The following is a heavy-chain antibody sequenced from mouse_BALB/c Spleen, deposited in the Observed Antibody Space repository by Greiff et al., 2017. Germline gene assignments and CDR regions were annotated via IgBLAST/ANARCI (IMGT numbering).Heavy chain of an antibody. Sequence: EVKLMESGGGLVKPGGSLKLSCAASGFTFSSYTMSWVRQTPEKRLEWVATISSGGSYTYYPDSVKGRFTISRDNAKNTLYLQMSSLKSEDTAMYYCTRDSGDGYYDYWGQGTTLTVSS. J-gene: IGHJ2*01. CDR3: TRDSGDGYYDY. CDR2: ISSGGSYT. D-gene: IGHD2-3*01. V-gene: IGHV5-6-4*01. CDR1: GFTFSSYT.